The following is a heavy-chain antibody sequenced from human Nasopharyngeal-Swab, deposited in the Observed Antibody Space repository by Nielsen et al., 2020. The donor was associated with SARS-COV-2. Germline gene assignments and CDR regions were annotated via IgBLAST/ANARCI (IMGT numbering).Heavy chain of an antibody. CDR2: ISPYNGKT. D-gene: IGHD3-22*01. J-gene: IGHJ4*02. V-gene: IGHV1-18*01. CDR1: GYTFTTYG. CDR3: ARGSGYYDSSGYSDY. Sequence: ASVKVSCKASGYTFTTYGISWVRQAPGQGLEWMGWISPYNGKTKYAQKFQDRVTMTTDTSTSTAYMELRSLRSDDTAVYYCARGSGYYDSSGYSDYWGQGTLVTVSS.